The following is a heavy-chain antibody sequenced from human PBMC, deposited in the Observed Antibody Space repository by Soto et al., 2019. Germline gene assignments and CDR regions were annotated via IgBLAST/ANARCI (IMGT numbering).Heavy chain of an antibody. J-gene: IGHJ5*02. D-gene: IGHD3-3*01. CDR3: ARRVFGVVINWFDP. Sequence: SETLSLTCAVYGGSFSGYYWSWIRQPPGKGLEWIGEINHSGSTNYNPSLKSRVTISVDTSKNQFSLKLSPVTAADTAVYFCARRVFGVVINWFDPWGQGTLVTVSS. V-gene: IGHV4-34*01. CDR1: GGSFSGYY. CDR2: INHSGST.